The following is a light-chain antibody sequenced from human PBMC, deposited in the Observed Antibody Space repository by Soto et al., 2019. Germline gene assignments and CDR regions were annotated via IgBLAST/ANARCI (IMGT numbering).Light chain of an antibody. CDR2: KAS. CDR1: QSISSW. J-gene: IGKJ1*01. Sequence: DIQMTQSPSTLSAPVGDRVTITCRASQSISSWLAWYQQKPGKAPKLLIYKASSLESGVPSRFSGFGSGTEFTLAISSLQPDDFATYYCQHYSGYPWTFGQGTKVDIK. V-gene: IGKV1-5*03. CDR3: QHYSGYPWT.